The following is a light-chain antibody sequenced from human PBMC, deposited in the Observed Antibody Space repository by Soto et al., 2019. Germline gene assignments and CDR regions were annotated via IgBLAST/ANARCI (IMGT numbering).Light chain of an antibody. CDR3: QYSRHLPL. J-gene: IGKJ3*01. V-gene: IGKV1-33*01. CDR1: QGISTY. Sequence: QMTQSASSLSASLGDRVTLPCRASQGISTYLNWYQQKPGKAPKLLIYDAYNFETGVPSRFSGGGSGTHFSFTISGLKPEDIATYYCQYSRHLPLFGPGTKVDIK. CDR2: DAY.